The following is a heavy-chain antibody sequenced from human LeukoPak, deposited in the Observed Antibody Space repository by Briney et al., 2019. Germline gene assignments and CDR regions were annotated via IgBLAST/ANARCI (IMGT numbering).Heavy chain of an antibody. D-gene: IGHD3-22*01. V-gene: IGHV4-34*01. CDR3: ARVGRDYYDSSGYDY. CDR1: GGSFSGYY. Sequence: PSETLSLTCAVYGGSFSGYYWGWIRQLPGKGLEWIGNIHSSGNSFCNPSLKSRVTISVDTSKNQFSLKLSSVTAADTAVYYCARVGRDYYDSSGYDYWGQGTLVTVSS. J-gene: IGHJ4*02. CDR2: IHSSGNS.